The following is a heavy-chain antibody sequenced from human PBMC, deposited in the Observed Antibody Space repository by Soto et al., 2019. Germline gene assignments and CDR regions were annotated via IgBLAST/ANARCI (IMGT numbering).Heavy chain of an antibody. CDR3: LTNSWSAYCIDY. Sequence: SETLSLTCSVSGGSISSSSYYWGWIRQPPGKGLEWIGSFYYSGSTDYNPSLRSRVTISVDASKNQFSLRLSSVTAADTAIYYCLTNSWSAYCIDYWGLGTLVTVSS. CDR2: FYYSGST. D-gene: IGHD6-13*01. V-gene: IGHV4-39*01. J-gene: IGHJ4*02. CDR1: GGSISSSSYY.